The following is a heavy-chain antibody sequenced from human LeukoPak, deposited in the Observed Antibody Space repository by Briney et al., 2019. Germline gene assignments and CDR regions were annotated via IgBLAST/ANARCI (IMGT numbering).Heavy chain of an antibody. V-gene: IGHV4-34*01. CDR2: INHSGST. J-gene: IGHJ4*02. Sequence: ASETLSLTCAVYGGSFSGYYWSWIRQPPGKGLEWTGEINHSGSTNYNPSLKSRVTISVDTSKNQFSLKLSSVTAADTAVYYCARGGKYSSSFAFDYWGQGTLVTVSS. CDR3: ARGGKYSSSFAFDY. D-gene: IGHD6-6*01. CDR1: GGSFSGYY.